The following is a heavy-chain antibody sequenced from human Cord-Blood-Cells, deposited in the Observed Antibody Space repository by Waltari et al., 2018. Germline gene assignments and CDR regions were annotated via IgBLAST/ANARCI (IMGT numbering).Heavy chain of an antibody. V-gene: IGHV1-69*01. CDR3: AAASHDRGYSGYDFDY. CDR2: IIPMFGTA. CDR1: GGTFSSYA. D-gene: IGHD5-12*01. Sequence: QVQLVQSGAEVKKPGSSVKVSCKASGGTFSSYAISWVRQAPGQGLEWMGGIIPMFGTANYAQKWQCRGTITADESTSTAYMELSSLRSEDTAVYYCAAASHDRGYSGYDFDYWGQGTLVTVSS. J-gene: IGHJ4*02.